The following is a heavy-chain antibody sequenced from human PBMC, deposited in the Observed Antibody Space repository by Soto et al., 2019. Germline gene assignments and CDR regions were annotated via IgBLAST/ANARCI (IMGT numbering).Heavy chain of an antibody. CDR3: ARVYYSSSWRNWFDP. V-gene: IGHV1-18*01. J-gene: IGHJ5*02. CDR1: GYTFTTHG. D-gene: IGHD6-13*01. CDR2: VRGDNGHT. Sequence: ASVKVSCKASGYTFTTHGISWVRQVPGQGLEWMGWVRGDNGHTNYAQSLQGRVTMTTDTSTNTAYMELRSLRSDDTAVYYCARVYYSSSWRNWFDPWGQGTLVTVSS.